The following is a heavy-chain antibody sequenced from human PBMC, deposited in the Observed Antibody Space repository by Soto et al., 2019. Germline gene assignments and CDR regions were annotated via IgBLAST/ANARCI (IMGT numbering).Heavy chain of an antibody. CDR3: ARVQANSSSWSTHYYYGMDV. V-gene: IGHV4-31*03. D-gene: IGHD6-13*01. Sequence: SETLSLTCTVSGGSIISGGYYWSWIRKHPGKGLEWIGYIYYSGSTYYNPSLKSRVTISVDTSKNQFSLKLSSVTAADTAVYYCARVQANSSSWSTHYYYGMDVWGQGTTVTVSS. J-gene: IGHJ6*02. CDR1: GGSIISGGYY. CDR2: IYYSGST.